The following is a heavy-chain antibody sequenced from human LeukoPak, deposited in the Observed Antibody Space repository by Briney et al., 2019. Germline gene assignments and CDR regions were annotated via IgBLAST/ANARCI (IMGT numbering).Heavy chain of an antibody. V-gene: IGHV4-34*01. D-gene: IGHD6-19*01. CDR3: ARGPAVAGTVDY. J-gene: IGHJ4*02. CDR2: INHSGST. Sequence: SETLSLTCAVYGGSFSGYYWSWIRQPPGKGLEWIGEINHSGSTNYNPSPKSRVTISVDTSKNQFSLKLSSVTAADTAVYYCARGPAVAGTVDYWGQGTLVTVSS. CDR1: GGSFSGYY.